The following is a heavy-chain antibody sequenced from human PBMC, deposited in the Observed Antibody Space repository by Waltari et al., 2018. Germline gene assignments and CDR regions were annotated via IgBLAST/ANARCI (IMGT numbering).Heavy chain of an antibody. CDR3: ARLPISLGVGSVFDI. CDR2: KDYSGRT. J-gene: IGHJ3*02. Sequence: QMQLQESGPGLVKPSEPLSLTCTVSGGSISSSTYYWGWIRQPPGKGLEWIGNKDYSGRTYYTPPLNSRLTISVDPSKNQFSLNLRSVTAADTAVYYCARLPISLGVGSVFDIWGQGTMVTVSS. CDR1: GGSISSSTYY. D-gene: IGHD2-15*01. V-gene: IGHV4-39*01.